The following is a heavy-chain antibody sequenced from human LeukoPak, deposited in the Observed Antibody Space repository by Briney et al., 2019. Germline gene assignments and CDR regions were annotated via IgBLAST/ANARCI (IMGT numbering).Heavy chain of an antibody. V-gene: IGHV3-33*01. CDR1: GFTFSAYG. Sequence: GGSLRLSCAASGFTFSAYGMHWVRQAPGKGLEWVAFIWYDGSDKLYADSVKGRFIISRDNSKNTVYLQVNSLRAGDTALYYCARDEKPYTGSWLFDYWGQGTLVTVSS. D-gene: IGHD6-13*01. CDR2: IWYDGSDK. J-gene: IGHJ4*02. CDR3: ARDEKPYTGSWLFDY.